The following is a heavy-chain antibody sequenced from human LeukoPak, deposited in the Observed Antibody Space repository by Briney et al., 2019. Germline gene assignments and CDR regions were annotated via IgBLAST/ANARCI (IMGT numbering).Heavy chain of an antibody. Sequence: PSETLSLTCTVSGGSISSSGFYWGWSRQPPGKGLEWIGSIHYSGSTYYNPSLKSRVTISVDTSKNQFSLKLSSVTAADTAVYYCARSSQESMIFDYWGQGTLVTVSS. D-gene: IGHD3-22*01. CDR1: GGSISSSGFY. J-gene: IGHJ4*02. CDR2: IHYSGST. CDR3: ARSSQESMIFDY. V-gene: IGHV4-39*01.